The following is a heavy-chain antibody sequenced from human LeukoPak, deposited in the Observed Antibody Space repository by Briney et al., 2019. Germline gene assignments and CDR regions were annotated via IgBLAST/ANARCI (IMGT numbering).Heavy chain of an antibody. CDR1: GFTFGTYN. CDR3: ARWPYRGDNSPFDL. Sequence: NPGGSLRLSCAASGFTFGTYNMNWVRQAPGKGLEWVSYISSSGSDTYYADSVKGRLTISRDNAKNSLYLQMNSLGAEDSAVYYCARWPYRGDNSPFDLWGQGTLVTVSS. CDR2: ISSSGSDT. J-gene: IGHJ4*02. D-gene: IGHD4-23*01. V-gene: IGHV3-21*05.